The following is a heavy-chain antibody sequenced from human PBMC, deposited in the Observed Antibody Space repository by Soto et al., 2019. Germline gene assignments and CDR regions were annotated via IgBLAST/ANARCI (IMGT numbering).Heavy chain of an antibody. D-gene: IGHD3-22*01. CDR3: ARDNYYDSSGYPTHDAFDI. J-gene: IGHJ3*02. V-gene: IGHV1-46*01. Sequence: ASVKDSCKASGYTFTTYYMHCVRQAPGQGPEWMGIINPSGGSTSYAQKFQGRVTMTRDTSTSTVYMELSSLRSEDTAVYYCARDNYYDSSGYPTHDAFDIWGQGTMVTVSS. CDR1: GYTFTTYY. CDR2: INPSGGST.